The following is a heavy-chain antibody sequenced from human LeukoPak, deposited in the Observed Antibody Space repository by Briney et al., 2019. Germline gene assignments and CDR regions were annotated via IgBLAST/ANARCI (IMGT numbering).Heavy chain of an antibody. CDR3: ARTGYYYGMDV. V-gene: IGHV4-59*08. J-gene: IGHJ6*02. CDR2: IYYSGST. CDR1: GGSISSYY. Sequence: SETLSLTCTVSGGSISSYYWSWIRQPPGKGLEWIGYIYYSGSTNYNPSLKSRVTISVDTSKNQFSPKLSSVTAADTAVYYCARTGYYYGMDVWGQGTTVTVSS.